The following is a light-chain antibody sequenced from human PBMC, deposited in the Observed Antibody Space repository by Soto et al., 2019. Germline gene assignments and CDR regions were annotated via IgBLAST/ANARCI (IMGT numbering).Light chain of an antibody. J-gene: IGLJ3*02. CDR2: DTA. Sequence: QAVVTQEPSLTVSPGGTVTLTCASSTGAVTSSHFPYWFQQKPGQAPRTLIYDTANKHSWTPARFSGSLLGGKAALTLSGAQPEDEADYYCLLCHGGPWVFGGGTKVTVL. V-gene: IGLV7-46*01. CDR1: TGAVTSSHF. CDR3: LLCHGGPWV.